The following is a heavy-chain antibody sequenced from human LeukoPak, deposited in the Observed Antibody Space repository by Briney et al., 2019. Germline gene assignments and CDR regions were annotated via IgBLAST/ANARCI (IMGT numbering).Heavy chain of an antibody. CDR1: GFTFSSFW. Sequence: QTGGSLRLSCAASGFTFSSFWMSWVRQAPGKGLEWVANIKQDGSEKYYVDSVKGRFTISRDNSKNTLYLQMNSLRAEDTAMYYCARGRRIAAAGTKGDAFDIWGQGTMVTVSS. D-gene: IGHD6-13*01. V-gene: IGHV3-7*01. J-gene: IGHJ3*02. CDR2: IKQDGSEK. CDR3: ARGRRIAAAGTKGDAFDI.